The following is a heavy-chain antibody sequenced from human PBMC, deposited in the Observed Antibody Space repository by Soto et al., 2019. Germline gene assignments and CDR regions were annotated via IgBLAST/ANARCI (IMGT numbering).Heavy chain of an antibody. CDR1: GFTFSSYS. CDR3: ARETITGYWYFDL. V-gene: IGHV3-48*01. Sequence: GGSLRLSCAASGFTFSSYSMNWVRQAPGKGLEWVSYISSSSSTIYYADSVKGRFTISRDNAKNSLYLQMNSLRAEDTAVYYCARETITGYWYFDLWDRGTLVTVSP. CDR2: ISSSSSTI. J-gene: IGHJ2*01. D-gene: IGHD3-16*01.